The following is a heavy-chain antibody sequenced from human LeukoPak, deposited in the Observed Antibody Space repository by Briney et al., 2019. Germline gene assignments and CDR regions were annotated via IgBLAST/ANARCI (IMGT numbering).Heavy chain of an antibody. D-gene: IGHD2-15*01. CDR2: IYYSGST. V-gene: IGHV4-59*01. CDR1: GGSISSYY. J-gene: IGHJ4*02. CDR3: ARGIGDFDY. Sequence: SETLSLTCTVSGGSISSYYWSWIRQPPGKGLEWIGYIYYSGSTNYSPSLKSRVTISVNTSKNQFSLKLSSVTAADTAVYYCARGIGDFDYWGQGTLVTVSS.